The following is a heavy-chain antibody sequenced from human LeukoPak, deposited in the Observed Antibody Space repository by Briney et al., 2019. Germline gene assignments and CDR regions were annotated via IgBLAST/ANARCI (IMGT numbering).Heavy chain of an antibody. J-gene: IGHJ4*02. CDR1: GGSITSSSYY. D-gene: IGHD2-15*01. CDR2: INYSGIT. Sequence: PSETLSLTCIVSGGSITSSSYYWGWIRQPPGKGLEWIGIINYSGITYYNPSLKSRDTISVDTSKNQFSLKMSSVTAADTAVYYCASQYCSGGTCHADYWGQGTLVTVSS. CDR3: ASQYCSGGTCHADY. V-gene: IGHV4-39*07.